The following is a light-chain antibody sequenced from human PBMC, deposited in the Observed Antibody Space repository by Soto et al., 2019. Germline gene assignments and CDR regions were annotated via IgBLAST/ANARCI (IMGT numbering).Light chain of an antibody. CDR1: SSDVGGYNY. J-gene: IGLJ1*01. Sequence: QSVLTQPASVSGSPGQSITISCTGTSSDVGGYNYVSWYQQHPGKAPKLMIYDVSNRPSGVSNRFSGSKSGNTASLTISGLQAEDEADYYCSSYTSSSTPPYVLGTGTKLTVL. CDR2: DVS. CDR3: SSYTSSSTPPYV. V-gene: IGLV2-14*01.